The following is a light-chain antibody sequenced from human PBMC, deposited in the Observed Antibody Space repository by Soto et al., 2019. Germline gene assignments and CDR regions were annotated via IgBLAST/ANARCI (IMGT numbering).Light chain of an antibody. CDR3: QNYNSDPRT. CDR2: AAS. J-gene: IGKJ1*01. Sequence: DIQMTQSPSSLSASIGDRVTITCRASQGISNSLAWYQQKPGKVPKLLIYAASTLQSGVPSRFSCSGSGTDFTLTISSLQPEDVVTYYCQNYNSDPRTFGQGTKVEIK. CDR1: QGISNS. V-gene: IGKV1-27*01.